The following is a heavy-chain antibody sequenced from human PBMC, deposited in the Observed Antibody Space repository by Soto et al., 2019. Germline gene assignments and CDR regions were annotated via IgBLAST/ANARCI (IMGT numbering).Heavy chain of an antibody. D-gene: IGHD3-22*01. CDR1: GFRFNSYG. CDR3: ARNVYYDTRGFSDF. J-gene: IGHJ4*02. Sequence: EVQLSESGGGLVQPGESLRLSCATSGFRFNSYGMSWVRQAPGKGLEWVAAISGGGETTDYADSVKGRFTMSRDSSKNTLYLHMNSLRAEDSALYFCARNVYYDTRGFSDFWGQGTQVAVSS. V-gene: IGHV3-23*01. CDR2: ISGGGETT.